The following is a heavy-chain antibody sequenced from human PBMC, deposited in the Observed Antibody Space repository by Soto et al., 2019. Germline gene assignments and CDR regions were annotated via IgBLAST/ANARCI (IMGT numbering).Heavy chain of an antibody. D-gene: IGHD5-18*01. J-gene: IGHJ4*02. CDR1: GFSFSTYG. Sequence: QVQLVESGGGVVQPGGSLRLSCAASGFSFSTYGMHWVRQAPGKGPEWLALISYDGTYKYYADSVKGRSTISRDDSKNTLYLEMNSLRAEDTAVYYCAKDHYRCTAMVLINWWGQGTLVTVSS. V-gene: IGHV3-30*18. CDR3: AKDHYRCTAMVLINW. CDR2: ISYDGTYK.